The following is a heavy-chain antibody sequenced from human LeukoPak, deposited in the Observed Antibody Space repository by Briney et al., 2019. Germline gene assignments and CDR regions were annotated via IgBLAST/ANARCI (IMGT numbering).Heavy chain of an antibody. V-gene: IGHV1-18*01. D-gene: IGHD3-3*01. Sequence: ASVKVSCKASGYTFTSYGISWVRQAPGQGLEWMGWISAYNGNTNYAQKLQGRVTMTTDTSTSTAYMELRSLRSDDTAVYYCARGPLELPFTIFGVVIPYFDYWGQGTLVTVSS. CDR1: GYTFTSYG. CDR3: ARGPLELPFTIFGVVIPYFDY. J-gene: IGHJ4*02. CDR2: ISAYNGNT.